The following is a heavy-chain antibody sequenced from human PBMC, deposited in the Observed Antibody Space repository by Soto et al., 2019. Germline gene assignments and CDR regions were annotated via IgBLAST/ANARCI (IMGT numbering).Heavy chain of an antibody. V-gene: IGHV3-33*01. D-gene: IGHD4-17*01. Sequence: QVQLVESGGGVVRPGTSLRLSCEATGFSFSIHGMHWVRQAPGKGLEWLAVIVNDGTEQAYSDSVKGRFTISRDNSKKTLYLQMNNLRAEDTAVYYCARDDLYVDNGLDHWGQGVLVTVSS. J-gene: IGHJ4*02. CDR3: ARDDLYVDNGLDH. CDR2: IVNDGTEQ. CDR1: GFSFSIHG.